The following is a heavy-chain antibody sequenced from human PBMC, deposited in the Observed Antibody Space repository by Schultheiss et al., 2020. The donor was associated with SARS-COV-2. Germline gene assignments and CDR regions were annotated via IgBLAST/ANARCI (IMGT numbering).Heavy chain of an antibody. CDR2: MCHTGYT. D-gene: IGHD3-22*01. CDR3: ARLGYYDLSANY. Sequence: SETLSLTCAVSGYSISSGYCWGWIRQPPGRGLEWIRSMCHTGYTYHNPSLRSRITISVDTSKNHFSLKLTSVTAADTAVWYCARLGYYDLSANYWGQGTLVTVSS. J-gene: IGHJ4*02. CDR1: GYSISSGYC. V-gene: IGHV4-38-2*01.